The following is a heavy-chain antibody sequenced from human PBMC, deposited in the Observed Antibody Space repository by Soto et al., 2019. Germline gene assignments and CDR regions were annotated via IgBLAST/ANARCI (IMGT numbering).Heavy chain of an antibody. Sequence: EVQLLDSGGGLVQPGGSLRLSCAASGFPFSSYAMSWVRQPPGKGLEWVSSISVSGGSTYSAYYADSLRGRLTISRDDSRNTMYLQMSSLRAEDTAIYYCAKNYYFDSWGQGTLVTVSS. CDR1: GFPFSSYA. V-gene: IGHV3-23*01. CDR2: ISVSGGSTYSA. J-gene: IGHJ4*02. CDR3: AKNYYFDS.